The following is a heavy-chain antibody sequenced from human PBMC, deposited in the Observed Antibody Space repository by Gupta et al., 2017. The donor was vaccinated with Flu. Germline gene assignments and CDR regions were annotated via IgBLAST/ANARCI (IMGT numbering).Heavy chain of an antibody. D-gene: IGHD3-22*01. CDR1: GYHFSNFY. V-gene: IGHV1-46*01. J-gene: IGHJ4*02. CDR3: ARSSIAVITPVPFDS. Sequence: QVHLVQSGAEVKTPGASVNISCRASGYHFSNFYIHWLRQAPGQGPEWMGILNPGGGVTSFAQSFQGRLTMTRDTSTNTVYMELSSLTFHDAAIYYCARSSIAVITPVPFDSWGQGTLLTVSS. CDR2: LNPGGGVT.